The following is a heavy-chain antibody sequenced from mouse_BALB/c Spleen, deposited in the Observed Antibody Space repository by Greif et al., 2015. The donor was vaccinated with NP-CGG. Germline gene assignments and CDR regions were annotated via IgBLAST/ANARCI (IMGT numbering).Heavy chain of an antibody. CDR1: GFSLTSYG. Sequence: VQRVESGPGLVAPSQSLSITCTVSGFSLTSYGVHWIRQPPGKGLEWLGVIWAGGSTNYNSALMSRLSISKDNSKGQVFLKMNSLQTDDTAMYYCARDLGSDYWGQGATLTVSS. J-gene: IGHJ2*01. CDR2: IWAGGST. V-gene: IGHV2-9*02. CDR3: ARDLGSDY.